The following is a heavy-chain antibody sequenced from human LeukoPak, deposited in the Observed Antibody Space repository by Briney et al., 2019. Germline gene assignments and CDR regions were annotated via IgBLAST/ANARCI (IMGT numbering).Heavy chain of an antibody. Sequence: GGSLRLSCAVSGFTFNNYAMSWVRQAPGKGLEWVSAISDSDGDTYYADSVKGRFTISRDNFKNTLYLQMNSLRAEDTATYYCAKRIQYSSSSAYFDYWGQGTLVTVSS. V-gene: IGHV3-23*01. D-gene: IGHD6-6*01. CDR1: GFTFNNYA. J-gene: IGHJ4*02. CDR3: AKRIQYSSSSAYFDY. CDR2: ISDSDGDT.